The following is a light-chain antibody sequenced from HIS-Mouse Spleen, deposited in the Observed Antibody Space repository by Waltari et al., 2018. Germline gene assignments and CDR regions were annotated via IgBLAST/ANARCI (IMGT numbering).Light chain of an antibody. Sequence: SYALTQPPSVSVAPGKTARITCGGNNIGRKRVHWYQQKPGQAPVLVVYDDSDRPSGIPERFSGSNSGNTATLTISRVEAGDEADYYCQVWDSSSDHVVFGGGTKLTVL. V-gene: IGLV3-21*03. CDR2: DDS. J-gene: IGLJ2*01. CDR3: QVWDSSSDHVV. CDR1: NIGRKR.